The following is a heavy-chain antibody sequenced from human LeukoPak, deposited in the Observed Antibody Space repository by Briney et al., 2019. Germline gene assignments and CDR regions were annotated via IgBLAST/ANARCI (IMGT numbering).Heavy chain of an antibody. Sequence: GGSLRLSCAASGFAFSNYAMSWVRQAPGKGLEWVSSLCGGGDSRYYADSVMGRFTISRDNSKNTLYLQMNSLRAEDTAVYYCAKAVRSIVMGGGYFDSWGQGTLVTVSS. J-gene: IGHJ4*02. CDR2: LCGGGDSR. V-gene: IGHV3-23*01. CDR1: GFAFSNYA. CDR3: AKAVRSIVMGGGYFDS. D-gene: IGHD3-16*01.